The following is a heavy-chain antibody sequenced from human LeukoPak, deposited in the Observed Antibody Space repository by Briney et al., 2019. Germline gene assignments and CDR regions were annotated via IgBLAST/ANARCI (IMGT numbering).Heavy chain of an antibody. V-gene: IGHV1-58*02. CDR3: AADPYPTYYYDSSGYLVPDAFDI. J-gene: IGHJ3*02. D-gene: IGHD3-22*01. CDR2: IVVGSGNT. CDR1: GFTFTSSA. Sequence: SVKVSCKASGFTFTSSAMQRVRQARGQRLEWIGWIVVGSGNTNYAQKFQERVTITRDMSTSTAYMELSSLRSEDTAVYYCAADPYPTYYYDSSGYLVPDAFDIWGQGTMVTVSS.